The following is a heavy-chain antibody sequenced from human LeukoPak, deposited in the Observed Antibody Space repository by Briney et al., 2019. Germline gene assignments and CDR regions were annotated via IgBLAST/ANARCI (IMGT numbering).Heavy chain of an antibody. CDR3: ARDRITMVRGVDYCFDY. Sequence: AGGSLRLSCAASGFTFSSYGMHWVRQAPGKGLEWVAVIWYDGSNKYYADSVKGRFTISRDNSKNTLYLQMNSLRAEDTAVYYCARDRITMVRGVDYCFDYWGQGTLVTVSS. J-gene: IGHJ4*02. CDR1: GFTFSSYG. CDR2: IWYDGSNK. V-gene: IGHV3-33*01. D-gene: IGHD3-10*01.